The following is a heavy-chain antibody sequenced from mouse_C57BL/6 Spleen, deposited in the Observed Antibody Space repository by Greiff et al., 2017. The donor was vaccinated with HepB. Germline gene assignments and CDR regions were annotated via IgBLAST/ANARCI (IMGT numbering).Heavy chain of an antibody. V-gene: IGHV1-18*01. J-gene: IGHJ4*01. CDR3: ARGAYYSNLYYAMDY. CDR2: INPNNGGT. Sequence: VQLQQSGPELVKPGASVKIPCKASGYTFTDYNMDWVKQSHGKSLEWIGDINPNNGGTIYNQKFKGKATLTVDKSSSTADMGLRSLTSEDTAVYYCARGAYYSNLYYAMDYWGQGTSVTVSS. D-gene: IGHD2-5*01. CDR1: GYTFTDYN.